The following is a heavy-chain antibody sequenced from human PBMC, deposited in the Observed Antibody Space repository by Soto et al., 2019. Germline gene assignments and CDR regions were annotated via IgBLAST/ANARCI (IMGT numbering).Heavy chain of an antibody. CDR3: AREIVERSFRYYDSSGPPHDAFDI. J-gene: IGHJ3*02. D-gene: IGHD3-22*01. Sequence: ASVKVSCKASGYTFTSYYMHWVRQAPGQGLEWMGIISPSGGSTSYAQKFQGRVTMTRDTSTSTVYMELSSLRFEDTAVYYCAREIVERSFRYYDSSGPPHDAFDIWGQGKMVTVSS. CDR1: GYTFTSYY. CDR2: ISPSGGST. V-gene: IGHV1-46*01.